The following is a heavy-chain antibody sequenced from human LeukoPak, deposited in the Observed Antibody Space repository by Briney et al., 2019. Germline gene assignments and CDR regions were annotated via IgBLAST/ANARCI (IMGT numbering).Heavy chain of an antibody. D-gene: IGHD1-26*01. CDR1: GFTFSSYG. CDR3: AKVDYSGSYLDY. V-gene: IGHV3-30*02. CDR2: IWYGGSNK. J-gene: IGHJ4*02. Sequence: GGSLRLSCAASGFTFSSYGMHWVRQAPGKGLEWVAVIWYGGSNKYYADSVKGRFTISRDNSKNTLYLQMNSLRAEDTAVYYCAKVDYSGSYLDYWGQGTLVTVSS.